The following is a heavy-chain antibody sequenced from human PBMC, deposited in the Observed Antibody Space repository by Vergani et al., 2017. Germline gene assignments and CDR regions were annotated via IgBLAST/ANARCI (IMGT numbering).Heavy chain of an antibody. D-gene: IGHD3-16*01. CDR1: GFTFSSYS. CDR3: ARTRLPFDY. Sequence: EVHLVESGGGLVQPGASLRLSCAASGFTFSSYSMNWVRQAPGKGLEWVSYISSSSSTIYYADSVKGRFTISRDNAKNSLYLLMNSLRAEDTAVYYCARTRLPFDYWGQGTLVTVSS. CDR2: ISSSSSTI. V-gene: IGHV3-48*01. J-gene: IGHJ4*02.